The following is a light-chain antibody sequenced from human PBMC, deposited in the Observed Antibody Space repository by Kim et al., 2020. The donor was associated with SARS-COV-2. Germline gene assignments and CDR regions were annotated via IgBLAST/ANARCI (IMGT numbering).Light chain of an antibody. Sequence: GGTVILPCVSRTETGTSGHQPYWYQHKRVQAPRTLIYDTSNKRSWTPARLSGSLLGAKAALTLSGALPEDEAEYYCLLYYKGYRKFGGGTQLTVL. V-gene: IGLV7-46*01. CDR3: LLYYKGYRK. CDR1: TETGTSGHQ. CDR2: DTS. J-gene: IGLJ2*01.